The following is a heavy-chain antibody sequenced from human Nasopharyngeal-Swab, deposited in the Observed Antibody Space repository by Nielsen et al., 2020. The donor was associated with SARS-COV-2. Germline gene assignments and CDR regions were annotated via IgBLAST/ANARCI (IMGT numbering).Heavy chain of an antibody. J-gene: IGHJ6*02. CDR2: INHSGST. V-gene: IGHV4-34*01. CDR3: ARGRRITTPYGMDV. D-gene: IGHD3-16*01. CDR1: GGSFSGYY. Sequence: SETLSLTCAVYGGSFSGYYWSWLRQPPGKGLEWIGEINHSGSTNYNPSLKSRVTISVDTSKNQFSLKLSSVTAADTAVYYCARGRRITTPYGMDVWGQGTTVTVSS.